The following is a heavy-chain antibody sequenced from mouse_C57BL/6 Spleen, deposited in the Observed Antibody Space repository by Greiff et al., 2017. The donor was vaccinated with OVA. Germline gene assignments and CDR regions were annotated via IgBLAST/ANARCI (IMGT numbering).Heavy chain of an antibody. J-gene: IGHJ2*01. CDR1: GFTFSDYY. Sequence: EVHLVESEGGLVQPGSSMKLSCTASGFTFSDYYMAWVRQVPEKGLEWVANINYDGSSTYYLDSLKSRFIISRDNAKNILYLQMSSLKSEDTATYYCARGAATGAYYFDYWGQGTTLTVSS. CDR2: INYDGSST. CDR3: ARGAATGAYYFDY. V-gene: IGHV5-16*01. D-gene: IGHD4-1*02.